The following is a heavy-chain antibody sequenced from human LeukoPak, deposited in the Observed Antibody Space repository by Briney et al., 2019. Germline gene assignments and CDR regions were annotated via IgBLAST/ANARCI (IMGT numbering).Heavy chain of an antibody. J-gene: IGHJ4*02. D-gene: IGHD6-13*01. CDR3: ARGIADPYSFDS. CDR2: IYSTGST. V-gene: IGHV4-4*07. Sequence: SETLSLTCTVSGGSINFYYWSWTRQPAGKGLEGIGRIYSTGSTNYSPSLKSRVTMSVDKSKNQFSLNLSSVTAADTAVYYCARGIADPYSFDSWGQGTLVTVSS. CDR1: GGSINFYY.